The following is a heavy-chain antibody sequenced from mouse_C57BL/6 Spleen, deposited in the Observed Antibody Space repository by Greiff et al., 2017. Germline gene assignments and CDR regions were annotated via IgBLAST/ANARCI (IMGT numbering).Heavy chain of an antibody. V-gene: IGHV1-81*01. CDR1: GYTFTSYG. Sequence: VKLVESGAELARPGASVKLSCKASGYTFTSYGISWVKQRTGQGLEWIGEIYPRSGNTYYNEKFKGKATLTADKSSSTAYMELRSLTSADSAVYFCARSRGYLDYWGQGTTLTVSS. CDR3: ARSRGYLDY. D-gene: IGHD3-1*01. J-gene: IGHJ2*01. CDR2: IYPRSGNT.